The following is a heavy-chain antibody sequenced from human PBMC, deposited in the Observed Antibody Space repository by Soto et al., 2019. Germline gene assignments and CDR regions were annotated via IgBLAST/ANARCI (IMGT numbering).Heavy chain of an antibody. CDR1: GGSISSSSNR. D-gene: IGHD4-17*01. CDR3: ATHPPYGPLDH. J-gene: IGHJ4*02. CDR2: IYYSENT. V-gene: IGHV4-39*01. Sequence: SETLSLTCTVSGGSISSSSNRWGWIRQPPGKGLEWIGNIYYSENTYYNPSLKSRVTISVDTSKNQFSLRLTSVTAADTAVYYCATHPPYGPLDHWGQGTLVTVSS.